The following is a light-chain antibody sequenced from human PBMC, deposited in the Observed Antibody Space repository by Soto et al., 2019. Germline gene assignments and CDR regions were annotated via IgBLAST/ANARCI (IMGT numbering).Light chain of an antibody. Sequence: EIVLTQSPATLSLSPGERPTLSCRASQSVSSYLAWYQQKPGQAPRLLIYDASNRATGIPARFSGSGSETALTISIRRLEHAAFAVYYCQTRSNWPRTFGQGTKVDIK. V-gene: IGKV3-11*01. CDR2: DAS. CDR3: QTRSNWPRT. CDR1: QSVSSY. J-gene: IGKJ1*01.